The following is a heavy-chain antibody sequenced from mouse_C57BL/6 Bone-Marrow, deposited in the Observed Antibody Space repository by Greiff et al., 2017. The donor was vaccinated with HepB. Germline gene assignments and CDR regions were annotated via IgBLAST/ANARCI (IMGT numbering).Heavy chain of an antibody. CDR3: ARPPYGSSLAWFAY. Sequence: QVQLQQSGAELAKPGASVKISCKASGYAFSSSWMNWVKQRPGKGLEWIGRIYPGDGDTNYNGKFKGKATLTADKSSSTAYMQLSSLTSEDSAVYFCARPPYGSSLAWFAYWGQGTLVTVSA. CDR1: GYAFSSSW. D-gene: IGHD1-1*01. J-gene: IGHJ3*01. V-gene: IGHV1-82*01. CDR2: IYPGDGDT.